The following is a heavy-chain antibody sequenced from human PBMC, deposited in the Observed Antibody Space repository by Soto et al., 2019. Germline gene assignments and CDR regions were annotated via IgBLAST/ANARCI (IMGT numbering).Heavy chain of an antibody. Sequence: QVELVQSGAEVKKPGSSVKVSCQASEDTFRNYAISWVRQAPGQGLEWMGGIIPIFGTANYAQKFQGRVTITADTSANTVYLELSSLRSEDTAVYYCASTEDDSSAYYYTYLGLWGRGTLVTVSS. D-gene: IGHD3-22*01. J-gene: IGHJ2*01. CDR1: EDTFRNYA. CDR2: IIPIFGTA. CDR3: ASTEDDSSAYYYTYLGL. V-gene: IGHV1-69*06.